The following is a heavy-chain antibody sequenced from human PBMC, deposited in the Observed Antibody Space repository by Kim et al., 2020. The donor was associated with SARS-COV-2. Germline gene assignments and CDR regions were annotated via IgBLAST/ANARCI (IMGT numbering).Heavy chain of an antibody. V-gene: IGHV7-4-1*02. J-gene: IGHJ4*02. D-gene: IGHD3-22*01. CDR3: ARDQNFNYYDSSGYYPDY. Sequence: ASVKVSCKASGYTFTSYAMNWVRQAPGQGLEWMGWINTNTGNPTYAQGFTGRFVFSLDTSVSTAYLQISSLKAEDTAVYYCARDQNFNYYDSSGYYPDYWGQGTLVTVSS. CDR1: GYTFTSYA. CDR2: INTNTGNP.